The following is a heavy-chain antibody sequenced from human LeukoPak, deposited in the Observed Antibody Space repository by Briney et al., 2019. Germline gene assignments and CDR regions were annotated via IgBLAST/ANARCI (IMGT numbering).Heavy chain of an antibody. D-gene: IGHD6-13*01. CDR2: IIPIFGTA. V-gene: IGHV1-69*05. CDR3: ARPPAAGWYYFDY. Sequence: SVKVSCKASGGTFSSYAISWVRQAPGQGLEWMGRIIPIFGTANYAQKFQGRVTITTDESTSTAYMELSSLRSEDTAVYYCARPPAAGWYYFDYWGQGTLVTVSS. CDR1: GGTFSSYA. J-gene: IGHJ4*02.